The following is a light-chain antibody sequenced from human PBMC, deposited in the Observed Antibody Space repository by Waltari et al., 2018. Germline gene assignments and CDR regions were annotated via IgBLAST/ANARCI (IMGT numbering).Light chain of an antibody. CDR3: QQYNNWPPLT. V-gene: IGKV3-15*01. J-gene: IGKJ4*02. CDR1: QSVSSN. CDR2: GAS. Sequence: EIVMTQSPATVSVSTGERATLSCRASQSVSSNLAWYQQKPGQAPRLLIYGASTRATGIPARFSGSGTGKEFTLTISSLQSEDFAVYYCQQYNNWPPLTFGGGTKVEIK.